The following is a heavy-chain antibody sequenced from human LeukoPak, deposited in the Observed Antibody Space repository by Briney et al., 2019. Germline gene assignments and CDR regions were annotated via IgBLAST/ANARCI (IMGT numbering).Heavy chain of an antibody. J-gene: IGHJ3*02. CDR1: GFTFSTYW. CDR3: ARERSSWYAFDM. V-gene: IGHV3-7*01. CDR2: IKQDGSER. D-gene: IGHD6-13*01. Sequence: GGSLRLSCAASGFTFSTYWMTWVRQAPGKGLELVANIKQDGSERYYVDSVKGRFTISRDNAKNSLHLQMNSLRVEDTGVYYCARERSSWYAFDMWGQGTMVTVSS.